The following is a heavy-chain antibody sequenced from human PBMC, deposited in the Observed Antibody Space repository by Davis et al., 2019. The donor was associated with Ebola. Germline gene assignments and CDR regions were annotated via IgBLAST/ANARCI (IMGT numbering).Heavy chain of an antibody. CDR2: IIPIFGTA. Sequence: SVKVSCKASGYTFTSYGISWVRQAPGQGLEWMGGIIPIFGTANYAQTFQGRVTITADKSTSTAYMELSSLRSEDTAVYYCARDQVPFLEWLSGFDPWGQGTLVTVSS. D-gene: IGHD3-3*01. J-gene: IGHJ5*02. CDR1: GYTFTSYG. V-gene: IGHV1-69*06. CDR3: ARDQVPFLEWLSGFDP.